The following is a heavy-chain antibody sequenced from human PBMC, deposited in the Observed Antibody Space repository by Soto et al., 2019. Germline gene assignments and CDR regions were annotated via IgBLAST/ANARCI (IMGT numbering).Heavy chain of an antibody. CDR3: ARGQEVGAHFFDS. CDR2: IGTAGDT. Sequence: LRLSCEASGFTFSGFDMHWVRQPTGKGLEWVSTIGTAGDTYYAVSVKGRFTISRDNAENSLSLQMNSLRAGDTAVYFCARGQEVGAHFFDSWGQGNQVTVSS. CDR1: GFTFSGFD. J-gene: IGHJ4*02. V-gene: IGHV3-13*01. D-gene: IGHD2-15*01.